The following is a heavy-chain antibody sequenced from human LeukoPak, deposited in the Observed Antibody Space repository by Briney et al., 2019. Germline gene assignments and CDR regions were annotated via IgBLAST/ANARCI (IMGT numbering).Heavy chain of an antibody. CDR2: VKTETDGWTT. CDR1: GFIFSSAW. D-gene: IGHD3-3*01. V-gene: IGHV3-15*01. Sequence: GRSLRLSCAASGFIFSSAWMSWVRQSPGKGLEWVGHVKTETDGWTTDYAAPVKGRFTISRDDSKNTVYLQMNSLKTEDTAEYYCATTHYNFYDLDHWGQGTLVTVSS. CDR3: ATTHYNFYDLDH. J-gene: IGHJ4*02.